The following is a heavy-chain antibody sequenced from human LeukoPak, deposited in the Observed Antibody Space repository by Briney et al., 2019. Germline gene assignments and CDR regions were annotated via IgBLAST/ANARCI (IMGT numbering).Heavy chain of an antibody. CDR1: GGSISSYY. Sequence: SETLSLTCTDSGGSISSYYWSWIRQPPGKGLEWIGYIYYSGSTNYNPSLKSRVTISVDTSKNQFSLKLSSVTAADTAVYYCARGGNDFWSGSPDALDIWGQGTMVTVSS. V-gene: IGHV4-59*01. J-gene: IGHJ3*02. D-gene: IGHD3-3*01. CDR3: ARGGNDFWSGSPDALDI. CDR2: IYYSGST.